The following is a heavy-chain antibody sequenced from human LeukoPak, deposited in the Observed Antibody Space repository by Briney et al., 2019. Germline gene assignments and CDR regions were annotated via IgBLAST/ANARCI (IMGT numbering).Heavy chain of an antibody. D-gene: IGHD6-13*01. Sequence: GGSLRLSCAASGFTFSSYEMNWVRQAPGKGLEWVSYISSSGSTIYYADSVKGRFTISRDNSKNTLYLQMNSLRAEDTAVYYCAKETGIAPPLDYWGQGTLVTVSS. J-gene: IGHJ4*02. CDR2: ISSSGSTI. CDR1: GFTFSSYE. CDR3: AKETGIAPPLDY. V-gene: IGHV3-48*03.